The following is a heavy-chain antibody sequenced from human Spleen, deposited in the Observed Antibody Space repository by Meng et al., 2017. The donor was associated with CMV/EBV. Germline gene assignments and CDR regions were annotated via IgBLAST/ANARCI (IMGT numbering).Heavy chain of an antibody. CDR3: VRRKIIMGTSGVAFDL. Sequence: GESLKISCAASGFTFSSYWMSWVRQAPGKGLEWVANIKQDGSEKYYVDSVKGRFTISRDNAKNSLYLQMNSLSPEDTALYFCVRRKIIMGTSGVAFDLWGQGTMVTVSS. V-gene: IGHV3-7*03. CDR2: IKQDGSEK. CDR1: GFTFSSYW. J-gene: IGHJ3*01. D-gene: IGHD1-7*01.